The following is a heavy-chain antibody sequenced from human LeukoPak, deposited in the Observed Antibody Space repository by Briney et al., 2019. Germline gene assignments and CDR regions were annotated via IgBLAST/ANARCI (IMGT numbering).Heavy chain of an antibody. D-gene: IGHD3-9*01. J-gene: IGHJ2*01. CDR2: MNPNSGNT. CDR1: GGTFSSYA. Sequence: ASVKVSCKASGGTFSSYAISWVRQAPGQGLEWMGWMNPNSGNTGYAQKFQGRVTMTRNTSISTAYVELSSLRSEDTAVYYCARTLRYFDWLSLGWYFDLWGRGTLVTVSS. V-gene: IGHV1-8*02. CDR3: ARTLRYFDWLSLGWYFDL.